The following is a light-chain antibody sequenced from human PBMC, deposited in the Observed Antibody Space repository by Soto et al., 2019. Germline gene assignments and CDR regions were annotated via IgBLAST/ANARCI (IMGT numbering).Light chain of an antibody. J-gene: IGKJ1*01. CDR2: DSS. Sequence: PGERATLSCRASQTFSSTFLVWYQQKDGQAPRLLMYDSSIRAPGIPDRFSGSGSGTDFTLTISRLGPEDFAVYFCQQFDTSPPTFGQGTKVEIK. CDR1: QTFSSTF. V-gene: IGKV3-20*01. CDR3: QQFDTSPPT.